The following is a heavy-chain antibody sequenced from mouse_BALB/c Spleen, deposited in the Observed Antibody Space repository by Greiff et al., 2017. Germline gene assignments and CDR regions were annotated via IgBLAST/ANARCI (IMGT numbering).Heavy chain of an antibody. V-gene: IGHV14-3*02. Sequence: EVQRVESGAELVKPGASVKLSCTASGFNIKDTYMHWVKQRPEQGLEWIGRIDPANGNTKYDPKFQGKATITADTSSNTAYLQLSSLTSEDTAVYYCFYYFDYWGQGTTLTVSS. CDR3: FYYFDY. CDR1: GFNIKDTY. J-gene: IGHJ2*01. CDR2: IDPANGNT.